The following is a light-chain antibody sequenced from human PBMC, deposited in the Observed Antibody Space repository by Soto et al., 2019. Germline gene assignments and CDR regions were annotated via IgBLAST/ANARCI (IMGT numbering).Light chain of an antibody. J-gene: IGLJ1*01. CDR1: SSDVGSYNL. V-gene: IGLV2-23*02. Sequence: QSVLTQPASVSGSPGQSVTISCTGTSSDVGSYNLVSWYQQHPGKAPKLMIYEVSERPAGVSNRLSGSKSANTASLTISGLQAEDEADYYCCSFARSRILFGTGTKVTVL. CDR2: EVS. CDR3: CSFARSRIL.